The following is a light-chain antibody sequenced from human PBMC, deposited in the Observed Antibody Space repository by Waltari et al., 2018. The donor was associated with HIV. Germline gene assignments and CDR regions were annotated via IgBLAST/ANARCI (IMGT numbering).Light chain of an antibody. CDR3: QQYKSYSPDS. J-gene: IGKJ2*01. Sequence: DIQMNQSRYTLSASVGDTVPITCRASQSISTWLAWYQQKPGKAPKLLIYKASSLESGVPPSFSGSGSGTEFTLTISSLLPDDFATYYCQQYKSYSPDSFGQGTKLEIK. CDR1: QSISTW. CDR2: KAS. V-gene: IGKV1-5*03.